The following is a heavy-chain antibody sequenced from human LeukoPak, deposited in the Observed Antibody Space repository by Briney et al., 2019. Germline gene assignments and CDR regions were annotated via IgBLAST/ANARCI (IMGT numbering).Heavy chain of an antibody. Sequence: SETLSLTCTVSGGSINNYYWSWIRQPPGKGLEWIGYIYYSGSTNYNPSLKSRVTISIDTSKNQFSLKLSSVTAADTAVYYCARGRLTLPAAIIDWFDPWGQGTLVTVSS. J-gene: IGHJ5*02. D-gene: IGHD2-2*02. CDR1: GGSINNYY. V-gene: IGHV4-59*01. CDR2: IYYSGST. CDR3: ARGRLTLPAAIIDWFDP.